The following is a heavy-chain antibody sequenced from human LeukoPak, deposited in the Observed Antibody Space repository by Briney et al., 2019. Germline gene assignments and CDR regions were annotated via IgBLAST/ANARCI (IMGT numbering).Heavy chain of an antibody. V-gene: IGHV3-23*01. Sequence: GGSLRLSCAASGFTFSSYGMSWVRQAPGKGLEWVSAISGNGGSTYYADSVKGRFTVSRDNSKNTLHLQMNSLRAEDTAVYYCAKVASGSYYNWPFDYWGQGTLVTVSS. D-gene: IGHD1-26*01. CDR2: ISGNGGST. J-gene: IGHJ4*02. CDR1: GFTFSSYG. CDR3: AKVASGSYYNWPFDY.